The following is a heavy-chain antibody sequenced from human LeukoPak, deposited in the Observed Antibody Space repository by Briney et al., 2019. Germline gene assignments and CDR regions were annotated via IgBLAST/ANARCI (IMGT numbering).Heavy chain of an antibody. CDR2: IYHSGST. CDR3: ARSRIAAAEY. CDR1: GGSISSYY. D-gene: IGHD6-13*01. Sequence: PSETLSLTCTVSGGSISSYYWSWIRQPPGKGLEWIGYIYHSGSTNYNPSLKSRATISEDTSKNQFSLKLSSVTAADTAVYYCARSRIAAAEYWGQGTLVTVSS. J-gene: IGHJ4*02. V-gene: IGHV4-59*12.